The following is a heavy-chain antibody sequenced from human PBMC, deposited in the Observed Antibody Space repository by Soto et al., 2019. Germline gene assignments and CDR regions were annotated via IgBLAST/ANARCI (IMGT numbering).Heavy chain of an antibody. J-gene: IGHJ4*02. Sequence: GGSLRLSCAASGFTFSSYSMNWVRQAPGKGLEWVSSISSSSSYIYYADSVKGRFTISSDNAKNSLYLQMNSLRAEDTAVYYCARALGLEHPVAGTDEGDAFDYWGQGTLVTVSS. CDR3: ARALGLEHPVAGTDEGDAFDY. V-gene: IGHV3-21*01. CDR2: ISSSSSYI. CDR1: GFTFSSYS. D-gene: IGHD6-19*01.